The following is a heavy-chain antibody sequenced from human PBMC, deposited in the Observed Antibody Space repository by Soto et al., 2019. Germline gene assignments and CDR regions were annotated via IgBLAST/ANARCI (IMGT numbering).Heavy chain of an antibody. Sequence: SETLSLTCAVYGGSFSGYYWSWIRQPPGKGLEWIGEINHSGSTNYNPSLKSRVTISVDTSKNQFSLKLSSVTAADTAVYYCARGRGVLTWIRLWRTHQDNWFDPWGQGTLVTVSS. CDR1: GGSFSGYY. D-gene: IGHD5-18*01. J-gene: IGHJ5*02. CDR2: INHSGST. V-gene: IGHV4-34*01. CDR3: ARGRGVLTWIRLWRTHQDNWFDP.